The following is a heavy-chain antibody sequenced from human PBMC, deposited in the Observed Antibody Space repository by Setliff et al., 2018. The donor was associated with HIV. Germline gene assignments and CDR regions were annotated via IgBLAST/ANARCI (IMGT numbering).Heavy chain of an antibody. Sequence: SETLSLTCAVSAYSISSGYYWGWIRQPPGKGLEWIGSIYHSGSTYYNPSLMSRVTISVDTSKNPFSLKLRSVTAADTAAYYCARQWRDQYNSGVSTEYFQHWGLGTLVTVSS. CDR3: ARQWRDQYNSGVSTEYFQH. CDR1: AYSISSGYY. CDR2: IYHSGST. V-gene: IGHV4-38-2*01. D-gene: IGHD3-22*01. J-gene: IGHJ1*01.